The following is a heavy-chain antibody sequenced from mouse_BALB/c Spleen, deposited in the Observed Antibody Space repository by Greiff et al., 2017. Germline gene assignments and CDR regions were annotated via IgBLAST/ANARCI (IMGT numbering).Heavy chain of an antibody. CDR3: TREGDGPDY. CDR1: GFTFSSYT. Sequence: DVKLVESGGGLVKPGGSLKLSCAASGFTFSSYTMSWVRQTPEKRLEWVATISSGGSYTYYPDSVKGRFTISRDNAKNTLYLQMSSLKSEDTAMYYCTREGDGPDYWGQGTTLTVSS. J-gene: IGHJ2*01. CDR2: ISSGGSYT. D-gene: IGHD2-3*01. V-gene: IGHV5-6-4*01.